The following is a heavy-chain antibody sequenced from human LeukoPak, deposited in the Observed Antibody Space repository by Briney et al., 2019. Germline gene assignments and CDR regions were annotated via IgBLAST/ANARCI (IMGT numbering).Heavy chain of an antibody. CDR3: ARDSVTAMVKIYFDY. V-gene: IGHV3-48*03. J-gene: IGHJ4*02. D-gene: IGHD5-18*01. CDR1: GFTFSSYG. CDR2: ISSSGSTI. Sequence: SGGSLRLSCAASGFTFSSYGMNWVRQAPGKGLEWVSYISSSGSTIYYADSVKGRFTISRDNAKNSLYLQMNSLRAEDTAVYYCARDSVTAMVKIYFDYWGQGTLVTVSS.